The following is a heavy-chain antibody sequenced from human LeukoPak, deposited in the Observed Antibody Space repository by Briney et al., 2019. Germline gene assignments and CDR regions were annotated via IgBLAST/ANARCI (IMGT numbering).Heavy chain of an antibody. J-gene: IGHJ6*03. CDR2: ISDSGFVT. Sequence: PGGSLRLSCAASGFTFSIYTMSWVRQAPGKGLEWVSAISDSGFVTYYADSVKGRFTISRDNSKNTLYLQMNSLRAEDTAIYYCAKGTYCDGGACPPGIYYYYYMDVWGKGTTVTVSS. CDR3: AKGTYCDGGACPPGIYYYYYMDV. V-gene: IGHV3-23*01. D-gene: IGHD2-8*02. CDR1: GFTFSIYT.